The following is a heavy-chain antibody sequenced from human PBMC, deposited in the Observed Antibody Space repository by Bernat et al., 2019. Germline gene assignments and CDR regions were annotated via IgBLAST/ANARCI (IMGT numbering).Heavy chain of an antibody. CDR3: ARGRGSGGSCYDY. J-gene: IGHJ4*02. CDR2: IKQDGSEK. Sequence: EVQLVESGGGLVKPGGSLRLSCAASGFTFSNAWMSWVRQAPGKGLEWVANIKQDGSEKYYVDSVKGRFTISRDNAKNSLYLQMNSLRAEDTAVYYCARGRGSGGSCYDYWGQGTLVTVSS. CDR1: GFTFSNAW. D-gene: IGHD2-15*01. V-gene: IGHV3-7*01.